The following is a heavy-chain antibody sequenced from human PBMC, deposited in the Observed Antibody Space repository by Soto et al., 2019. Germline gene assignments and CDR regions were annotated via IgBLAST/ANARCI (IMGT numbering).Heavy chain of an antibody. CDR2: IIPIFGTA. D-gene: IGHD6-6*01. CDR1: GGTFSSYA. CDR3: ATRPSYYSYYGMAV. J-gene: IGHJ6*04. V-gene: IGHV1-69*13. Sequence: SVKVSCKASGGTFSSYAISWVRQAPGQGLEWMGGIIPIFGTANYAQKFQGRVTITADESTSTAYMELSSLRSEDTAVYYCATRPSYYSYYGMAVWGKGTPVTVSS.